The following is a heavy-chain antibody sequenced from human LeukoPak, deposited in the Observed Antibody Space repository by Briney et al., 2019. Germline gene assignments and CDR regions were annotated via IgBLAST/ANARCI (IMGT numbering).Heavy chain of an antibody. D-gene: IGHD2-15*01. J-gene: IGHJ4*02. CDR1: GFTFSSYG. CDR2: ISYDGSNK. Sequence: GGSLRLSCAASGFTFSSYGMHWVRQAPGKGLEWVAVISYDGSNKYYADSVKGRFTISRDNSKNTLYLQMNSLRAEDTAVYYCAKDLRDCSGGSCYGFDYWGQGTLVTVS. V-gene: IGHV3-30*18. CDR3: AKDLRDCSGGSCYGFDY.